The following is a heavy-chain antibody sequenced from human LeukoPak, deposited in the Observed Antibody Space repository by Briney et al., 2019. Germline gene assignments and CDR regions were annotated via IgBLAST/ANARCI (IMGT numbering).Heavy chain of an antibody. V-gene: IGHV4-34*01. CDR3: ASGIVATDAFDI. Sequence: SETLSLTCAVYGGSFSGYYWSWIRQPPGKGLEWIGETNHSGSTNYNPSLKSRVTTSVDTSKNQFSLKLSSVTAADTAVYYCASGIVATDAFDIWGQGTMVTVSS. CDR2: TNHSGST. J-gene: IGHJ3*02. D-gene: IGHD5-12*01. CDR1: GGSFSGYY.